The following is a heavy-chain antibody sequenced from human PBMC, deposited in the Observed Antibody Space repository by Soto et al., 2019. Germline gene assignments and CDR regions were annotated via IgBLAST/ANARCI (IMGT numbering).Heavy chain of an antibody. CDR2: ITCSGGGT. J-gene: IGHJ5*02. V-gene: IGHV3-23*01. CDR3: AKLTAA. CDR1: GFTFSAYV. Sequence: PGGALRLSCAASGFTFSAYVMSWVRPAPGEGLEWVASITCSGGGTYYADSVKGRFTVSRDNSKNTVYLQMNSLRDEDTAVYYCAKLTAAWGQGTLVTVSS. D-gene: IGHD5-18*01.